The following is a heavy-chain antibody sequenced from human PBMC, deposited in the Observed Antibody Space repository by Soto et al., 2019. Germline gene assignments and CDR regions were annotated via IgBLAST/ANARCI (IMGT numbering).Heavy chain of an antibody. CDR3: ARRARADYYYMDV. CDR2: ISSNGIGT. Sequence: EVQLVESGGGLAQPGGSLRLSCAASGFTFSSDAMDWVRQAPGKGLEYVSGISSNGIGTYYASSDKGRFSISRDNSRDTVYLQMDSPRPEDMAVYNCARRARADYYYMDVWGKGNTVTVS. V-gene: IGHV3-64*01. D-gene: IGHD6-6*01. J-gene: IGHJ6*03. CDR1: GFTFSSDA.